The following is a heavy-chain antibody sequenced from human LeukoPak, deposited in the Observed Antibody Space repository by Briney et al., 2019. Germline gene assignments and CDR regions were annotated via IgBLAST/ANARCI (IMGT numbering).Heavy chain of an antibody. CDR3: AKDLSDLSSSWYPTRPRGY. J-gene: IGHJ4*02. D-gene: IGHD6-13*01. CDR2: ISGSGGST. V-gene: IGHV3-23*01. CDR1: GFTFSSYA. Sequence: GGSLRLSCAASGFTFSSYAMSWVRQAPGKGLEWVSAISGSGGSTYYADSVKGRFTISRDNSKNTLYLQMNSLRAEDTAVYYCAKDLSDLSSSWYPTRPRGYWGQGTLVTVSS.